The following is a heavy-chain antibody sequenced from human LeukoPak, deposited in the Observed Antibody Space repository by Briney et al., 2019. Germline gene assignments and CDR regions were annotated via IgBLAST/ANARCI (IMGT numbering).Heavy chain of an antibody. CDR1: GFTFSSYW. V-gene: IGHV3-74*01. J-gene: IGHJ4*02. CDR3: SRGVGATDS. CDR2: ITSDGSST. Sequence: GGSLRLSCTASGFTFSSYWMHWVRHAPGKGLVWVSRITSDGSSTSHADSVKGRFTISRDNAKNTLYLQMNSLRAEDTAVYYCSRGVGATDSWGQGTLVTVSS. D-gene: IGHD1-26*01.